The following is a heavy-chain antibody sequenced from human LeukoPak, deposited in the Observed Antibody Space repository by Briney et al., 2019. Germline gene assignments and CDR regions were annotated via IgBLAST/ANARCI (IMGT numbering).Heavy chain of an antibody. Sequence: GGSLRLSCVGSGFTSIAYALTWARQAPGKGLEWASGISGGGVTTYYADSVKGRFTISRDNSKNTLYLQMNSLRADDTAIYYCARNQQLGGHSYYYYGMDVWGQGTTVTVSS. CDR1: GFTSIAYA. CDR2: ISGGGVTT. CDR3: ARNQQLGGHSYYYYGMDV. D-gene: IGHD3-16*01. J-gene: IGHJ6*02. V-gene: IGHV3-23*01.